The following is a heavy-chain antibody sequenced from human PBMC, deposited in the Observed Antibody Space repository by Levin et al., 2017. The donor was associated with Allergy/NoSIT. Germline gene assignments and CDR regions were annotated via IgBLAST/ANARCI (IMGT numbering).Heavy chain of an antibody. CDR2: INAGNGNT. D-gene: IGHD6-19*01. Sequence: GESLKISCKASGYTFTSYAMHWVRQAPGQRLEWMGWINAGNGNTKYSQKFQGRVTITRDTSASTAYMELSSLRSEDTAVYYCARGSRIAVAGTGDYWGQGTLVTVSS. J-gene: IGHJ4*02. CDR1: GYTFTSYA. V-gene: IGHV1-3*01. CDR3: ARGSRIAVAGTGDY.